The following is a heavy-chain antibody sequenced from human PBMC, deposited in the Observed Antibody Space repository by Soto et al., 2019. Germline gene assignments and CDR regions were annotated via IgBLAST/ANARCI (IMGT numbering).Heavy chain of an antibody. D-gene: IGHD3-22*01. CDR1: GGTFSKYS. J-gene: IGHJ6*02. V-gene: IGHV1-69*01. CDR2: TIPMFGTP. Sequence: QVRLVQSGAEMQQPGSSVRVSCKASGGTFSKYSFSWVRQAPGQGLEWLGGTIPMFGTPNYAQQFQGRVAISADESTATAYMELSSLRSEDTAVYFCARPLRDRNYYYGMAVWGQGTTVTVSS. CDR3: ARPLRDRNYYYGMAV.